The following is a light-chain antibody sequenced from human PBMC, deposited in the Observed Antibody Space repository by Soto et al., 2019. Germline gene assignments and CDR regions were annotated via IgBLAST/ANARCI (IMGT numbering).Light chain of an antibody. CDR1: QSVSSSY. CDR2: DAS. J-gene: IGKJ5*01. Sequence: EIVLTQSPGTLSLSPGVRATLSCRASQSVSSSYLAWYKQKPGQAPRLLIYDASNRATGIPARFSGSGSGTDFTLTISSLEPEDFAVYYCQQRSNWITFGQGTRLEIK. V-gene: IGKV3-11*01. CDR3: QQRSNWIT.